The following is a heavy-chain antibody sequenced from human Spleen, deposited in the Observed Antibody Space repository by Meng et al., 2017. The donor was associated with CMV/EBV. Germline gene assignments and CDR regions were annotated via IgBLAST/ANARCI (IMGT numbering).Heavy chain of an antibody. D-gene: IGHD6-13*01. J-gene: IGHJ4*02. Sequence: SGGTFSSYAISWVRQATGQGLEWMGGIIPILGIANYAQKFQGRVTITAEKSTSTAYMELSSLRSEDTAVYYCARDPLRSSSWYSGGHWGQGTLVTVSS. CDR1: GGTFSSYA. CDR3: ARDPLRSSSWYSGGH. CDR2: IIPILGIA. V-gene: IGHV1-69*10.